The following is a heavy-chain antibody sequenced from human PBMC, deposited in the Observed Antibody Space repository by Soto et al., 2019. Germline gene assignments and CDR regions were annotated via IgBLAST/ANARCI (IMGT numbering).Heavy chain of an antibody. D-gene: IGHD5-12*01. CDR3: ARIVATIQGYYYYYGMDV. V-gene: IGHV4-39*01. J-gene: IGHJ6*02. CDR2: IYYSGST. Sequence: SETLSLTCTVSGGSISSSSYCWGWIRQPPGKGREWIGSIYYSGSTYYNPSLKSRVTISVETSKNQFSLKLSSVTAADTAVYYCARIVATIQGYYYYYGMDVWGQGTTVTVSS. CDR1: GGSISSSSYC.